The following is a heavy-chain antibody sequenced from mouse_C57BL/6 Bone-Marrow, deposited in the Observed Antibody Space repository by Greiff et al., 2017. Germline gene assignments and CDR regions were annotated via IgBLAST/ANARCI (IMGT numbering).Heavy chain of an antibody. J-gene: IGHJ1*03. V-gene: IGHV1-87*01. CDR2: GQRLEWIG. D-gene: IGHD1-1*01. Sequence: VKLLESGPELARPWASVKISCQAFYTFSRRVHFAIRDTNYWMQWVKQRPGQRLEWIGAIYPGNGDNSYNQKFKGKATVTADKSSSTAYIQLSKLTSADSAVYYWACIQCITEVVGASYWYCDVWGTGTTVTGSA. CDR1: YTFSRRVH. CDR3: SADSAVYYWACIQCITEVVGASYWYCDV.